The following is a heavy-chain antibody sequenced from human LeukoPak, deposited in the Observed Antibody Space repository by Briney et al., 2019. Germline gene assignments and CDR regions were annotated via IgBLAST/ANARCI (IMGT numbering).Heavy chain of an antibody. CDR2: IYTSGST. CDR3: ATGVLLELWDY. Sequence: PSETLSLTCTVSGGSISSGSYYWSWIRQPAGKGLEWIGLIYTSGSTYYNPSLKSRVTISVDTSKNQFSLKLSSVTAADTAVYYCATGVLLELWDYWGQGTLVTVSS. J-gene: IGHJ4*02. D-gene: IGHD1-7*01. V-gene: IGHV4-61*02. CDR1: GGSISSGSYY.